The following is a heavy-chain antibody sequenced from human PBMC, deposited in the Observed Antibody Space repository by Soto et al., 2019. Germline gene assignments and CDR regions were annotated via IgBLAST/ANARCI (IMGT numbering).Heavy chain of an antibody. Sequence: GASVKVSCKASGYTFTSYDINWVRQATGQGLEWMGWMNPNSGNTGYAQKFQGRVTMTRNTSISTAYMELSSLRSEDTAVYYCVRGADFFVADRANPSDYWGQGTLVTVSS. CDR2: MNPNSGNT. D-gene: IGHD3-3*01. CDR1: GYTFTSYD. CDR3: VRGADFFVADRANPSDY. V-gene: IGHV1-8*01. J-gene: IGHJ4*02.